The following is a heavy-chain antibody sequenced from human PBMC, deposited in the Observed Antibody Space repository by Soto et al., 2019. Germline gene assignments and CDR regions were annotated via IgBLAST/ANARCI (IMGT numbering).Heavy chain of an antibody. D-gene: IGHD3-16*01. CDR3: ARATFNYFDS. Sequence: QVQLQESGPGLVKPSQTLSLTCTVSGGSISSGGYSWSWIRQHPGRGLEWIGYIYYSGSTHYNPSLKXXIXIXXDTSKNQFSLKLSSVTAADTAVYYCARATFNYFDSWGQGTLVTVSS. CDR1: GGSISSGGYS. CDR2: IYYSGST. J-gene: IGHJ4*02. V-gene: IGHV4-31*01.